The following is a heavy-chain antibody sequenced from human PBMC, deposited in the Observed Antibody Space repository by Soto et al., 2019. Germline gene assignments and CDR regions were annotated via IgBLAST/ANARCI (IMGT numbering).Heavy chain of an antibody. D-gene: IGHD5-18*01. CDR3: ARDGSVSDGYSPADY. CDR1: RYTFTSYY. Sequence: ESSVKVSCKASRYTFTSYYIHWVRQAPGQGREWMGIINPSGRSTSYAQKFQGRVTMTRDTSTNTVYMELSSLRSEDTAVYYCARDGSVSDGYSPADYWGQGTLVTVSS. CDR2: INPSGRST. V-gene: IGHV1-46*01. J-gene: IGHJ4*02.